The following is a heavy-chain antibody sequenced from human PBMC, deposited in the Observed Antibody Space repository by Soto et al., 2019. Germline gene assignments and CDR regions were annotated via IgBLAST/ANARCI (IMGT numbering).Heavy chain of an antibody. CDR3: ARMSDDSSGYEAFDI. D-gene: IGHD3-22*01. CDR2: IIPIFVTA. V-gene: IGHV1-69*12. CDR1: VGTLTSYA. Sequence: QVQLVQSGAEVKKPGSSVKVSCKASVGTLTSYAITWVRQAPEQGLGGMEGIIPIFVTANYAQKFQGRVPITADESTSTAYMELSSLRSEDTAVYYCARMSDDSSGYEAFDIWGQGTMVTVSS. J-gene: IGHJ3*02.